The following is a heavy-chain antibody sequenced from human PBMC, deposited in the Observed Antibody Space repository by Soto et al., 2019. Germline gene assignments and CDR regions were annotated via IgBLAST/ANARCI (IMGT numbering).Heavy chain of an antibody. V-gene: IGHV3-23*01. CDR3: SRWFSAGKVSPPDF. Sequence: EMQLLESGGGLVQPGGSLRLSCAASGFTFSSFAMSWVRQAPGKGLDWVSAISGSGGSTYSADSVKGRFTISRDNSKNALYLQMSTLRAAAPAVYYLSRWFSAGKVSPPDFWAQGALVTVS. CDR2: ISGSGGST. J-gene: IGHJ4*02. CDR1: GFTFSSFA. D-gene: IGHD3-10*01.